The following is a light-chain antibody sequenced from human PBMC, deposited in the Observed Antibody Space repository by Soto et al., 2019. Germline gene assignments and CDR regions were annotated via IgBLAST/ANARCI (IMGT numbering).Light chain of an antibody. CDR3: QQYNSYPPT. Sequence: IQLTQSPSSLSASVGDRVTITCRASQGISSYLAWYHQIPGKAPKLLIYAASTLESGVPSRFSGSGSGTDFTLTISSLQPEDFATYYCQQYNSYPPTFGGGTKVEIK. J-gene: IGKJ4*01. CDR2: AAS. CDR1: QGISSY. V-gene: IGKV1-9*01.